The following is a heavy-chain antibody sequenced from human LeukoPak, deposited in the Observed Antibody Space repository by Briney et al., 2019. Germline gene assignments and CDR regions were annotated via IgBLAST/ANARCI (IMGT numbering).Heavy chain of an antibody. CDR3: ARDVQTPGIAAAGFDF. CDR2: IIPIFGTA. D-gene: IGHD6-13*01. V-gene: IGHV1-69*05. J-gene: IGHJ4*02. Sequence: SVKVSCKASGGTFSSYAISWVRQAPGQGLEWMGGIIPIFGTADYAQKFQSRVTITTDESTSTAYMELSSLRSEDTAVCYCARDVQTPGIAAAGFDFWGQGTLVTVSS. CDR1: GGTFSSYA.